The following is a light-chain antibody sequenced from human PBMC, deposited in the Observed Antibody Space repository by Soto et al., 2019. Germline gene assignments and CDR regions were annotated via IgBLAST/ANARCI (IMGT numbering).Light chain of an antibody. CDR2: KAS. V-gene: IGKV1-5*03. J-gene: IGKJ1*01. CDR3: QQYNSYSRT. Sequence: DSQMTQSPSTVSGYVGDRVTSTCRASQSISSWLAWYQQKAGKAPKLLIYKASSLESGVPSRFSGSGSGTEFTLTISSLQPDDFATYYCQQYNSYSRTFGQGTKVDNK. CDR1: QSISSW.